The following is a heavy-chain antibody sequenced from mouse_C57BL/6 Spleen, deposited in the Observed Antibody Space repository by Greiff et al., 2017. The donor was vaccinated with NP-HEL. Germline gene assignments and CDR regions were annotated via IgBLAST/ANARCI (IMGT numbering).Heavy chain of an antibody. D-gene: IGHD2-4*01. CDR3: ARARIYYDYDWYFDV. CDR1: GYSITSGYY. V-gene: IGHV3-6*01. Sequence: EVKLMESGPGLVKPSQSLSLTCSVTGYSITSGYYWNWIRQFPGNKLEWMGYISYDGSNNYNPSLKNRISITRDTSKNQFFLKLNSVTTEDTATYYCARARIYYDYDWYFDVWGTGTTVTVSS. J-gene: IGHJ1*03. CDR2: ISYDGSN.